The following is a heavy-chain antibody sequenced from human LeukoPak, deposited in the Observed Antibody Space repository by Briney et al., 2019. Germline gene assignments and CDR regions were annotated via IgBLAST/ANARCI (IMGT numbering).Heavy chain of an antibody. CDR3: ARVILGKLLWFGELSKYYFDY. Sequence: SETLSLTCTVSGYSISSGYYWSWIRQPPGKGLEWIGSIYHSGSTYYNPSFKSRVTISVDTSKNQFSLKLSSVTAADTAVYYCARVILGKLLWFGELSKYYFDYWGQGTLVTVSS. D-gene: IGHD3-10*01. J-gene: IGHJ4*02. CDR2: IYHSGST. V-gene: IGHV4-38-2*02. CDR1: GYSISSGYY.